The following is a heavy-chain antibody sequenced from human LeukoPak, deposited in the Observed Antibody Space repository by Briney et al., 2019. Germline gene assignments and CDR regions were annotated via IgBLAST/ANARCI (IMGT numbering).Heavy chain of an antibody. CDR3: AKDRFQSRYSSGWYGYFDY. J-gene: IGHJ4*02. D-gene: IGHD6-19*01. CDR1: GFTFSSYE. CDR2: ISSSGSTI. Sequence: PEGSLRLSCAASGFTFSSYEMNWVRQAPGKGLEWVSYISSSGSTIYYADSVKGRFTISRDNSKNTLYLQMNSLRAEDTAVYYCAKDRFQSRYSSGWYGYFDYWGQGTLVTVSS. V-gene: IGHV3-48*03.